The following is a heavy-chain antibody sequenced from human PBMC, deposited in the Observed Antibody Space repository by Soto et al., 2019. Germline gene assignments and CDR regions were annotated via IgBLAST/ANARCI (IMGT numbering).Heavy chain of an antibody. Sequence: PAETMSLTWTVSVDSITTYYWSWIRQPAGKGLEWIGRIDTSGNTNYNPSLKSRVTMSVDTSKKQFSLKLTSVTAADTAVYYCALYSTKWFKTEGMDVWGQGTPVTVSS. V-gene: IGHV4-4*07. CDR3: ALYSTKWFKTEGMDV. J-gene: IGHJ6*02. D-gene: IGHD6-13*01. CDR2: IDTSGNT. CDR1: VDSITTYY.